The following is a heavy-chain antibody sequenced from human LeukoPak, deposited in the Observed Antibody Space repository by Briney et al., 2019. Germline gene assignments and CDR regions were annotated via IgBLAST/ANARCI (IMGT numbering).Heavy chain of an antibody. CDR2: IYPGDSDT. CDR1: GYSFTNYW. V-gene: IGHV5-51*01. D-gene: IGHD4-11*01. CDR3: ARLSDGRGAPTDYSNDFFDY. J-gene: IGHJ4*02. Sequence: KPGESLKISCKGSGYSFTNYWIGWVRQMPGKGLEWMGIIYPGDSDTRYSPSFQGQVTISADKSISTAYLQWSSLKASDTSMYYCARLSDGRGAPTDYSNDFFDYCGQGTLVTLSS.